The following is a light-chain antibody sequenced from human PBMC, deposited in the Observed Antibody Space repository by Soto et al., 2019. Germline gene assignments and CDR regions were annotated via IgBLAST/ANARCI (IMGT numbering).Light chain of an antibody. J-gene: IGLJ1*01. Sequence: QSVLTQPPSVSGAPGQRVTISCTGSSSNIGAGYDVHWYQQLPGTAPKLLIYGNSNRPSGVPDRFSGSIDSSSNSASLTISGLKTEDEADYYCQSYDSSNPPYVFGTGTKLTVL. V-gene: IGLV1-40*01. CDR2: GNS. CDR3: QSYDSSNPPYV. CDR1: SSNIGAGYD.